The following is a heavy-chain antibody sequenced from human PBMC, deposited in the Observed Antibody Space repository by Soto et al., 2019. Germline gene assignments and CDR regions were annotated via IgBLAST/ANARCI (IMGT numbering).Heavy chain of an antibody. Sequence: PGGSLRLSCAASGFTFSSYSMNWVRQAPGKGLEWVSSISSSSSYIYYADSVKGRFTITSDNAKNSLYLQMTSLRAEDTAVYYCARGEWELRTVTWIYFDYWGQGTLVTVSS. CDR2: ISSSSSYI. D-gene: IGHD1-26*01. J-gene: IGHJ4*02. CDR3: ARGEWELRTVTWIYFDY. CDR1: GFTFSSYS. V-gene: IGHV3-21*01.